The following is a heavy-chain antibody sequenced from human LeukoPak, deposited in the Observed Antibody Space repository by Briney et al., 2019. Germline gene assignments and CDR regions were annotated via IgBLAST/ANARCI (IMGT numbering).Heavy chain of an antibody. V-gene: IGHV4-39*07. CDR1: GGSISSSSYY. CDR3: ARDHGDPWYDY. J-gene: IGHJ4*02. CDR2: IYYSGST. D-gene: IGHD2-21*02. Sequence: PSETLSLTCTVSGGSISSSSYYWGWIRQPPGKGLEWIGSIYYSGSTNYNPSLKSRVTISVDTSKNQFSLKLSSVTAADTAVYYCARDHGDPWYDYWGQGTLVTVSS.